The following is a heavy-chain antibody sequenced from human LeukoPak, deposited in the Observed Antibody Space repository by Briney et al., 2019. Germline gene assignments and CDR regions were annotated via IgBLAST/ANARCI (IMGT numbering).Heavy chain of an antibody. D-gene: IGHD3-3*01. CDR3: ARDLEDAFDI. CDR1: GFTFSSYR. CDR2: IYQDETEK. J-gene: IGHJ3*02. V-gene: IGHV3-7*01. Sequence: PGGSLRLSCAASGFTFSSYRMSWVRQAPGKGLEWVANIYQDETEKYYVDSVKGRFTISRDNAMNSMYLQMDSLRAEDTAVYSCARDLEDAFDIWGQGTMVTVSS.